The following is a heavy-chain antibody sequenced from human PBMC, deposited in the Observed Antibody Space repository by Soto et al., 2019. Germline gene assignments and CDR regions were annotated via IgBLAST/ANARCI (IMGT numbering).Heavy chain of an antibody. CDR2: ISTSGGST. CDR1: GFTFSNYA. CDR3: AKEGLYTTVTTPFNYYFDY. Sequence: GGSLRLSCAASGFTFSNYAMTWVRQAPGKGLEWVSSISTSGGSTYYADSVKGRFTISRDNSKNTLYLQMNSLRAEDTAVYYCAKEGLYTTVTTPFNYYFDYWGQGTLVTVSS. V-gene: IGHV3-23*01. J-gene: IGHJ4*02. D-gene: IGHD4-4*01.